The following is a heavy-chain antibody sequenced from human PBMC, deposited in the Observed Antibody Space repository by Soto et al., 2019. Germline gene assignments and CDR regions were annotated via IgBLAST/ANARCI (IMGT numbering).Heavy chain of an antibody. V-gene: IGHV3-30-3*01. CDR3: ARDPVGATSWSESDWYFDL. D-gene: IGHD1-26*01. CDR2: ISYDGSNK. J-gene: IGHJ2*01. CDR1: GFTFSSYA. Sequence: QVQLVESGGGVVQPGRSLRLSCAASGFTFSSYAMHWVRQAPGKGLEWVAVISYDGSNKYYADSVKGRFTISRDNSKNTLYLQMNSLRAEDTAVYYCARDPVGATSWSESDWYFDLWGRGTLVTVSS.